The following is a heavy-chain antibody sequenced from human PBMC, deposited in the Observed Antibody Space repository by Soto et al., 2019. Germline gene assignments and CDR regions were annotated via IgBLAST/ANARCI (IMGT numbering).Heavy chain of an antibody. CDR2: IYYSGTT. CDR1: GGSISSGGYY. D-gene: IGHD2-21*01. Sequence: QVQLQESGPGLVKPSQTLSLTCTVSGGSISSGGYYWYWIRQHPGKGLEWIGYIYYSGTTYYNPSLNSRVTISVDTFKNQFSLQLSSVTAADTAVYYCAASCVACGGFNYYGMDVWGQGTTVTVSS. J-gene: IGHJ6*02. V-gene: IGHV4-31*03. CDR3: AASCVACGGFNYYGMDV.